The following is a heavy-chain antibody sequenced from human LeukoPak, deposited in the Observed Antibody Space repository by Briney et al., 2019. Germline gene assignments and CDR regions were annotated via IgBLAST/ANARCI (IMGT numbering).Heavy chain of an antibody. CDR1: GYTFTSYG. Sequence: ASVKVSCKASGYTFTSYGISWVRQAPGQGIEWMGWIRAYKGDTNYAQKLQGRVTMITDTSTSTAYMELRSLRSDDTAVYYCAALRGYSGYDYRGRNYYYGMDVWGQGTTVTVSS. D-gene: IGHD5-12*01. J-gene: IGHJ6*02. CDR2: IRAYKGDT. V-gene: IGHV1-18*01. CDR3: AALRGYSGYDYRGRNYYYGMDV.